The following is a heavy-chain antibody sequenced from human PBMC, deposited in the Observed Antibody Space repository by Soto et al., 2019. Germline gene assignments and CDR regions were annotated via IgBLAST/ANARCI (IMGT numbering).Heavy chain of an antibody. Sequence: QVQLVESGGGVVQPGRSLRLSCVASGLTFSSYGMHWVRQAPCKGREWVAIISYDGSNTYYADSVKGRFTISRDNSKNTLYLQMNSLRAEDTSVYYCAKEGGLSGSYYISSSYYFDYLGQGTLVTVSS. J-gene: IGHJ4*02. D-gene: IGHD1-26*01. CDR1: GLTFSSYG. CDR3: AKEGGLSGSYYISSSYYFDY. CDR2: ISYDGSNT. V-gene: IGHV3-30*18.